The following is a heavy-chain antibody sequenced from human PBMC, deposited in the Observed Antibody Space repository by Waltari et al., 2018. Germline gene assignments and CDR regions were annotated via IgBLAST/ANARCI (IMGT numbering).Heavy chain of an antibody. V-gene: IGHV5-51*01. Sequence: EVQLVQSGAEVKKPGESLTISCKGSGYSFTSYWIGWVRQMPGKGLEWMGIIYPRYSETRYSASFEGQVTISADKSSSTAYLQWSSLKASDTAMYYCARLGGYELVRGPNLGDYWGQGTMVTVSS. CDR3: ARLGGYELVRGPNLGDY. D-gene: IGHD3-10*01. CDR1: GYSFTSYW. CDR2: IYPRYSET. J-gene: IGHJ4*02.